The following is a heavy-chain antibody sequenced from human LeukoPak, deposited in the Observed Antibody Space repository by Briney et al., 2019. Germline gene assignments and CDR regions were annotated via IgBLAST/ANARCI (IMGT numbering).Heavy chain of an antibody. CDR1: GGSISSNSYY. J-gene: IGHJ4*02. D-gene: IGHD1-1*01. V-gene: IGHV4-39*07. Sequence: KPSETLSLTCTVSGGSISSNSYYWGWIRQPPGKGLEWIASIFYSGDTYFNPSLKSRVTISVDTSKNQFSLKLRSVTAADTAVYYCARVGRTVALQLKVAWDYWGQGSLVTVSS. CDR2: IFYSGDT. CDR3: ARVGRTVALQLKVAWDY.